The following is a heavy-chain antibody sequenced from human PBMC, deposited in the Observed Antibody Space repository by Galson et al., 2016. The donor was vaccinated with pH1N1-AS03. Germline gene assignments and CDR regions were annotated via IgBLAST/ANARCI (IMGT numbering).Heavy chain of an antibody. V-gene: IGHV5-51*01. CDR2: IYNGDSDT. D-gene: IGHD1-26*01. CDR1: GYKFTNYW. CDR3: ARRVSYTVSYPCGY. J-gene: IGHJ4*02. Sequence: QSGAEVKKPGEALKICCKGSGYKFTNYWTGWGRQMHGQGLEWMGSIYNGDSDTRYSPSFQDQVTISADTSISTAYLQWSSMKASDTAMYYCARRVSYTVSYPCGYWGQGTLITVSS.